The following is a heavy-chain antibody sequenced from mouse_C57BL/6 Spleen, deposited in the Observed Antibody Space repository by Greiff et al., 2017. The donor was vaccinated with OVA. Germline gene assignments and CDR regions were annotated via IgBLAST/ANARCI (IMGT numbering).Heavy chain of an antibody. Sequence: VKLQESGPGLVQPSQSLSITCTVSGFSLTSYGVHWVRQSPGKGLEWLGVIWSGGSTDYNAAFISRLSISKDNSKSQVFFKMNSLQADDTAIYYCARNADTTGGYFDYWGQGTTLTVSS. D-gene: IGHD1-1*01. J-gene: IGHJ2*01. CDR1: GFSLTSYG. CDR2: IWSGGST. CDR3: ARNADTTGGYFDY. V-gene: IGHV2-2*01.